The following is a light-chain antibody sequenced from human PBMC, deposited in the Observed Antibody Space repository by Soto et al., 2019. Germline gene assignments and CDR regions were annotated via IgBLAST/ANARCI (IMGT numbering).Light chain of an antibody. CDR1: SSDVGAYNY. Sequence: QSVLTQPASVSGSPGQSVAISCTGTSSDVGAYNYISWYQQHPGKAPKLLLSEVSNRPSGVSDRFSGSKSGNTASLTISGLQAEDEADYYCSSLTTSFTSVFGTGTKVTVL. V-gene: IGLV2-14*01. CDR3: SSLTTSFTSV. CDR2: EVS. J-gene: IGLJ1*01.